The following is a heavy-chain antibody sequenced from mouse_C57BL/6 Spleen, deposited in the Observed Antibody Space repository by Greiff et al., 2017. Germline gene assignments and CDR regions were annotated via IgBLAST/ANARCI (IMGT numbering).Heavy chain of an antibody. V-gene: IGHV1-82*01. D-gene: IGHD2-4*01. CDR1: GYAFSSSW. CDR2: IYPGVGDT. CDR3: ARWGIYYDYEYYFDY. Sequence: QVQLQQSGPELVKPGASVKISCKASGYAFSSSWMNWVKQRPGKGLVWIGRIYPGVGDTNYNGKFKGKATLTAEKYTSTAYMQLSSLTSEDAAVYFCARWGIYYDYEYYFDYWGQGTTLTVSS. J-gene: IGHJ2*01.